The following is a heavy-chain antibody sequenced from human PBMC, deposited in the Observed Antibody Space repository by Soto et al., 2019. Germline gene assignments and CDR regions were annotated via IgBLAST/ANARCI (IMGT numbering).Heavy chain of an antibody. CDR2: IYYSGST. CDR3: ARLGYNLIRGVISADYYYYGMDV. V-gene: IGHV4-39*01. J-gene: IGHJ6*02. CDR1: GGSISSSSYY. D-gene: IGHD3-10*01. Sequence: SETLSLTCTVSGGSISSSSYYWGWIRQPPGKGLEWIGSIYYSGSTYYNPSLKSRVTISVDTSKNQFSLKLSSVTAADTAVYYCARLGYNLIRGVISADYYYYGMDVWRQGTTVTVSS.